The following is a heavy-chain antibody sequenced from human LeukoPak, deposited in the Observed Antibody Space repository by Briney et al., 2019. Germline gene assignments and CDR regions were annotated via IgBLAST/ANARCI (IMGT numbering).Heavy chain of an antibody. CDR1: GGTFSSYA. CDR3: AREDVVLVDAVRYYYYGMDV. V-gene: IGHV1-46*01. J-gene: IGHJ6*02. Sequence: AASVKVSCKASGGTFSSYAISWVRQAPGQGLECMGIINPSGGSTSYAQKFQDRVTMTRDTSTSTVYMELSSLKSEDTAVYYCAREDVVLVDAVRYYYYGMDVWGQGTTVTVSS. D-gene: IGHD2-8*01. CDR2: INPSGGST.